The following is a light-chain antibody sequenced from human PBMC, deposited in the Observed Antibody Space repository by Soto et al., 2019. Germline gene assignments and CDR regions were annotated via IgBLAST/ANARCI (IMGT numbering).Light chain of an antibody. V-gene: IGLV2-14*01. CDR3: SSYTSSSTRV. CDR2: DVS. CDR1: SSDVGGYNY. J-gene: IGLJ1*01. Sequence: QSVLTQPASVSGSPGQSITLSCTGTSSDVGGYNYVSWYQQHPGKAPKLMIYDVSNRPSGVSNRFSGSKSGNTASLTISVLQAEDEDDYYCSSYTSSSTRVFGTGTRSPS.